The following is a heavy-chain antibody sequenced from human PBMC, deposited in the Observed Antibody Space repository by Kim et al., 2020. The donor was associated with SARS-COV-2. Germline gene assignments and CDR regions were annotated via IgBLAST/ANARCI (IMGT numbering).Heavy chain of an antibody. CDR1: GFTFSSYA. J-gene: IGHJ6*02. CDR2: ISYDGSNK. Sequence: GGSLRLSCAASGFTFSSYAMHWVRQAPGKGLEWVAVISYDGSNKYYADSVKGRFTFSRDNSKNTLYLQMNSLRAEDTAVYYCARDGWVLWFGDFWVAQLRNKSEGYYYGMDVWGQGTTVTVSS. D-gene: IGHD3-10*01. CDR3: ARDGWVLWFGDFWVAQLRNKSEGYYYGMDV. V-gene: IGHV3-30-3*01.